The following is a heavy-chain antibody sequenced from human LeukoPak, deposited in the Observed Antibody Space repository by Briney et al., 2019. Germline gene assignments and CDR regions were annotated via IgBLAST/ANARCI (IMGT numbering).Heavy chain of an antibody. CDR3: ARLWEKRIAAAGPRFDY. CDR2: INHSGST. V-gene: IGHV4-34*01. Sequence: SETLSLTCAVYGGSFSGYYWSWIRQPPGKGLEWIGEINHSGSTNYNLSLKSRVTISVDTSKNQFSLKLSSVTAADTAVYYCARLWEKRIAAAGPRFDYWGQGTLVTVSS. CDR1: GGSFSGYY. D-gene: IGHD6-13*01. J-gene: IGHJ4*02.